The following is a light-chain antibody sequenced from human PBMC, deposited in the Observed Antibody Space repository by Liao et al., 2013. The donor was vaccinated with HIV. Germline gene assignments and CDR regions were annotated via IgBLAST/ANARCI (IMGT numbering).Light chain of an antibody. CDR1: NIGGKS. J-gene: IGLJ1*01. CDR2: QDR. CDR3: QTWDISSFV. V-gene: IGLV3-21*01. Sequence: SYVVTQPPSVSVAPGETARISCGGNNIGGKSVNWYQQKPGQAPVLVIFQDRKRPSGIPERFSASNSGNTATLTISGTQAMDEADYYCQTWDISSFVFGTGTKVTVL.